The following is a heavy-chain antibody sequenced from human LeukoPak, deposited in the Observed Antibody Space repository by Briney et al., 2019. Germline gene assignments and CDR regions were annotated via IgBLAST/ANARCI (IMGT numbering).Heavy chain of an antibody. V-gene: IGHV1-2*02. CDR1: GYTFTGYY. CDR2: INPNSGST. CDR3: ARASTVVASFDY. D-gene: IGHD3-22*01. Sequence: ASVKVSCKASGYTFTGYYMHWVRQAPGQGLEWMGWINPNSGSTNYAQKFQGRVTMTRDTSISTAYMELSRLRSDDTAVYYCARASTVVASFDYWGQGTLVTVSS. J-gene: IGHJ4*02.